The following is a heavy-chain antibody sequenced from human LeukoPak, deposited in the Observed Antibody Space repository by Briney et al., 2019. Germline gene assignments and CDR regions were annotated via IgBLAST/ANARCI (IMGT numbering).Heavy chain of an antibody. D-gene: IGHD2-21*02. J-gene: IGHJ4*02. CDR1: GFTLSSND. CDR3: VRRTANHFDY. Sequence: PGGSLRLSSSASGFTLSSNDMHWVRQAPGKGLEYVSAISYNGGSTYYADSVKGRFTISRDNSKNTLYLQMSSLRAEDTAVFYCVRRTANHFDYWGQGTLVTVSS. CDR2: ISYNGGST. V-gene: IGHV3-64D*09.